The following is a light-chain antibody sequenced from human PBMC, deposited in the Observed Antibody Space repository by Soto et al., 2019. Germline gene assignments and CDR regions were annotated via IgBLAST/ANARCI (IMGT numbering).Light chain of an antibody. CDR1: QSINSW. CDR3: QQYNSYST. CDR2: QAS. J-gene: IGKJ1*01. Sequence: DIQMTQSPSTLSASVGDNVTLTCRASQSINSWLDWYQQKPGKAPKLLIYQASSLESGVPSRFSGSGSGTDFTLTISSLQPDDFATYYCQQYNSYSTFGQGTKVDIK. V-gene: IGKV1-5*03.